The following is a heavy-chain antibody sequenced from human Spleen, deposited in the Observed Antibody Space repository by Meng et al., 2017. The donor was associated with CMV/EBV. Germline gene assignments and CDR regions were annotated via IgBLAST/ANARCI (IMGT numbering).Heavy chain of an antibody. Sequence: SLKVSCKASGGTFSSYTISWVRQAPGQGLEWMRRIIPILGIANYAQKFQGRVTITADKSTSTAYMELSSLRSEDTAVYYCAREGGYSYDYDYWGQGTLVTVSS. CDR2: IIPILGIA. V-gene: IGHV1-69*04. D-gene: IGHD5-18*01. J-gene: IGHJ4*02. CDR1: GGTFSSYT. CDR3: AREGGYSYDYDY.